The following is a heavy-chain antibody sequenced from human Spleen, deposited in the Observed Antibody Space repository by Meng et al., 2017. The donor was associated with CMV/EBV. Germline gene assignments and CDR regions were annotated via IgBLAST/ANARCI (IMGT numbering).Heavy chain of an antibody. D-gene: IGHD2-2*01. CDR2: IYSGGSST. CDR1: GFTFSSYA. J-gene: IGHJ3*02. Sequence: GSLRLSCAASGFTFSSYAMSWVRQAPGKGLEWVSVIYSGGSSTYYADSVKGRFTISRDNSKNTLYLQMNSLRAEDTAVYYCAKDDIVVVPAAHGTNDAFDIWGQGTMVTVSS. V-gene: IGHV3-23*03. CDR3: AKDDIVVVPAAHGTNDAFDI.